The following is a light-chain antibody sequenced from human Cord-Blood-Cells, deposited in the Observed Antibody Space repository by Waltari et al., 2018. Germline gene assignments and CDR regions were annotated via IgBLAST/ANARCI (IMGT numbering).Light chain of an antibody. CDR3: QQYNSYSPYT. V-gene: IGKV1-5*03. J-gene: IGKJ2*01. CDR1: QSISSW. CDR2: KAS. Sequence: DIQMTQSPSTLSASVGDRVTITCRASQSISSWLAWYQQKPGKAPKLLFYKASSLESGVPSRFSGSRSGTEFTLTISSLQPDDFATYYCQQYNSYSPYTFGQGTKLEIK.